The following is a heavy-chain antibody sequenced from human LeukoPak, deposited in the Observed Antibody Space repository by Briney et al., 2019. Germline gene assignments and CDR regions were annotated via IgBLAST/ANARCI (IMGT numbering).Heavy chain of an antibody. CDR2: ISGSGGST. CDR1: GFTFSSYA. D-gene: IGHD6-13*01. V-gene: IGHV3-23*01. CDR3: AKVGSVAAAGTYHVDY. Sequence: GGSLRLSCAASGFTFSSYAMSWVRQAPGKGLEWVSAISGSGGSTYYADSVKGRFTISRDNSKNTLYLQMNSLRAEDTAVYHCAKVGSVAAAGTYHVDYWGQGTLVTVSS. J-gene: IGHJ4*02.